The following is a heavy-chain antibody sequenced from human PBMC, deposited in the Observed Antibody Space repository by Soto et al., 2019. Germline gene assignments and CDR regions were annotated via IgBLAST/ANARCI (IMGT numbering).Heavy chain of an antibody. CDR1: GFTFSNYA. Sequence: GGSLRLSCSVSGFTFSNYAMHWVRQAPGKGLEYVSGITSDGDSTWHADSVKDRFTISRDNSKNTLFLQMSSLRVEDTAIYFCVKGNQLLRYYFQFWGPGALVTVSS. CDR2: ITSDGDST. D-gene: IGHD2-15*01. V-gene: IGHV3-64D*06. CDR3: VKGNQLLRYYFQF. J-gene: IGHJ4*01.